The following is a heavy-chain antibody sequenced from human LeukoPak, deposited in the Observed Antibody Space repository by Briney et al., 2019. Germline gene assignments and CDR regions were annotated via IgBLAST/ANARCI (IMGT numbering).Heavy chain of an antibody. D-gene: IGHD6-13*01. CDR3: ARDSSSWYDYGMDV. Sequence: GGSLRLSCAASGFTSSSYSMNWVRQAPGKGLEWVSSISSSSSYIYHADSVKGRFTISRDNAKNSLYLQMNSLRAEDTAVYYCARDSSSWYDYGMDVWGKGTTVTVSS. V-gene: IGHV3-21*01. CDR2: ISSSSSYI. J-gene: IGHJ6*04. CDR1: GFTSSSYS.